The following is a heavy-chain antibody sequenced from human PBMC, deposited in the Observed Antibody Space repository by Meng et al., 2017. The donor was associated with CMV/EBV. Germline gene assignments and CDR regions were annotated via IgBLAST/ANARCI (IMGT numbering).Heavy chain of an antibody. V-gene: IGHV1-18*01. CDR2: ISAYNGNT. D-gene: IGHD2-2*01. J-gene: IGHJ6*02. CDR3: ARVVVVPAATTLRYYYYGMDV. Sequence: ASVKVSCKASGYTFTSYGISWVRQAPGQGLEWMGWISAYNGNTNYAQKLQGRVTMTTDTSTSTAYMELRSLRSGDTAVYYCARVVVVPAATTLRYYYYGMDVWGQGTTVTAP. CDR1: GYTFTSYG.